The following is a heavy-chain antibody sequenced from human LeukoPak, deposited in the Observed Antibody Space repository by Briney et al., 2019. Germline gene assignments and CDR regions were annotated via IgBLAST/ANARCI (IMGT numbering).Heavy chain of an antibody. CDR1: GGSISSSRYY. V-gene: IGHV4-39*01. CDR3: ARHSGSWYYFDY. Sequence: SETLSLTCTVSGGSISSSRYYWGWIRQPPGKGLEWIGSLYYSGSTYYNPSLKSRVTISVDTSKNQFSLKLTSVTAADTAVYYCARHSGSWYYFDYWGQGTLVTVSS. J-gene: IGHJ4*02. D-gene: IGHD6-13*01. CDR2: LYYSGST.